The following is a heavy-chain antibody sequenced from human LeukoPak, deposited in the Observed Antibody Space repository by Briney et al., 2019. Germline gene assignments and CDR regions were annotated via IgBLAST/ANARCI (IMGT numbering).Heavy chain of an antibody. CDR3: ARDKKYYYDSNGMDV. V-gene: IGHV3-74*01. Sequence: AGGSLRLSCAASGFTFSSYSMNWVRQAPGKGLVWVSRINNDGSRTTYADSVKGRFTISRDNAKNTVYLQMNSLRAEDTAVYYCARDKKYYYDSNGMDVWGQGTTVTVTS. CDR2: INNDGSRT. D-gene: IGHD3-22*01. CDR1: GFTFSSYS. J-gene: IGHJ6*02.